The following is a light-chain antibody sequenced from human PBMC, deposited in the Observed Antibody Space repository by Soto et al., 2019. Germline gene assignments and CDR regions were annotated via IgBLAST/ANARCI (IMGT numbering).Light chain of an antibody. V-gene: IGKV1-33*01. CDR1: QDISNH. J-gene: IGKJ3*01. Sequence: DIQMTQSPSSLSASVGDRVTITCQASQDISNHLNWYQQKAGKAPKLLIYDASNLKTGVPSRFSGSGSGTDLTFTISILQPEDIATYYCQQYDNSPPGCTFGPGTIVDIK. CDR2: DAS. CDR3: QQYDNSPPGCT.